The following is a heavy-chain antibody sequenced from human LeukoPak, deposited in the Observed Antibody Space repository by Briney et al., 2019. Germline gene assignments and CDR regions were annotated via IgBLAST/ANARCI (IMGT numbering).Heavy chain of an antibody. CDR1: GFTFSSYG. D-gene: IGHD4-17*01. V-gene: IGHV3-33*01. J-gene: IGHJ6*04. CDR2: IWYDGSNK. CDR3: ARERGDYYYGMDV. Sequence: GGSLRLSCAASGFTFSSYGMHWVRQAPGKGLEWVAVIWYDGSNKYYADPVKGRFTISRDNSKNTLYLQMNSLRAEDTAVYYCARERGDYYYGMDVWGKGTTVTVSS.